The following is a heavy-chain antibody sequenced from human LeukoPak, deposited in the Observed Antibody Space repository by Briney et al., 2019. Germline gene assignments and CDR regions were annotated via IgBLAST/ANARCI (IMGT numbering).Heavy chain of an antibody. V-gene: IGHV4-38-2*02. Sequence: PSETLSLTCTVSGYSISSGYYWGWIRQPPGKGLEWIGSIYHSGSTYYNPSLKSRVTISVDTSKNQFSLKLSSVTAADTAVYYCARGSGYSYGLFDYWGQGTLVTVSS. J-gene: IGHJ4*02. CDR3: ARGSGYSYGLFDY. CDR2: IYHSGST. D-gene: IGHD5-18*01. CDR1: GYSISSGYY.